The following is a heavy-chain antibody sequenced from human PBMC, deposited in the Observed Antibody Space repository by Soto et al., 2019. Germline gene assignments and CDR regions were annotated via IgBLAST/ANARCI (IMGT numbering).Heavy chain of an antibody. V-gene: IGHV1-69*01. D-gene: IGHD2-15*01. J-gene: IGHJ5*01. CDR2: IIPIFSTT. CDR1: GGTFSNFP. CDR3: ATTSRQYCSGGSCYSAFRWFDS. Sequence: QVQLVQSGAEVKKPGSSVKVSCKASGGTFSNFPLSWVRQAPGQGLEWMGGIIPIFSTTNYAQKFQGRVTITADESTSTDYMELSSLRSENTAVYYCATTSRQYCSGGSCYSAFRWFDSWGQGTLVTASS.